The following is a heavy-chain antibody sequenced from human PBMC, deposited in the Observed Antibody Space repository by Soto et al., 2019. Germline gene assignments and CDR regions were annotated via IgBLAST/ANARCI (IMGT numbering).Heavy chain of an antibody. D-gene: IGHD5-12*01. CDR2: INAGNGNT. Sequence: ASVKVSCKASGYTFTSYAMYWVRQAPGQRLEWLGWINAGNGNTKYSQKFQGRVTITRDTSASTAYMELSSLRSEDTAVYYCGREVEMATINYWGQGTLVTVSS. V-gene: IGHV1-3*01. CDR1: GYTFTSYA. CDR3: GREVEMATINY. J-gene: IGHJ4*02.